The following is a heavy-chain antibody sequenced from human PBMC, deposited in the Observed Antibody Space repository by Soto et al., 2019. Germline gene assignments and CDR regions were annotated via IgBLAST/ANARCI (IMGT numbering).Heavy chain of an antibody. CDR1: GGSLTRGGYY. D-gene: IGHD3-9*01. CDR3: VLSYDILTGYYVLAY. Sequence: SETLSLTCTVSGGSLTRGGYYWGWIRQHPGRGLEWIGYVYFTGKTYYSPALESRITISVDTSKNQFSLNLKSVTAADTAVYYCVLSYDILTGYYVLAYWGQGTLVTVSS. V-gene: IGHV4-31*03. J-gene: IGHJ4*02. CDR2: VYFTGKT.